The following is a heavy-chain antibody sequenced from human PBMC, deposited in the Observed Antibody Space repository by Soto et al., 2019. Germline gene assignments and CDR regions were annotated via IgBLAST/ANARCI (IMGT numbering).Heavy chain of an antibody. CDR1: GFTFRSYA. J-gene: IGHJ4*02. CDR2: ISNDGNNN. V-gene: IGHV3-30-3*02. Sequence: QVQPVESGGGVVQPGRSLRLSCVVSGFTFRSYAMHWVRKAPGKGLEWVAVISNDGNNNYHADSVKGRFTISRDNSKNTLYLHMDSLRAEDTALYYCSRFVGYGGSEYYFDNWGQGIKVIVST. D-gene: IGHD5-12*01. CDR3: SRFVGYGGSEYYFDN.